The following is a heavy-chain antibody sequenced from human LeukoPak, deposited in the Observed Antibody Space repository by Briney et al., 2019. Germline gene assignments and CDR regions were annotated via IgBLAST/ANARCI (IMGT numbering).Heavy chain of an antibody. CDR3: ARAVGTIFGVDSRQQAFDY. CDR1: GGSISSYY. D-gene: IGHD3-3*01. J-gene: IGHJ4*02. V-gene: IGHV4-59*01. CDR2: IYYSGST. Sequence: PSETLSLTCTVSGGSISSYYWSWIRQPPGKGLEWIGYIYYSGSTNYNPSLKSRVTISVDTSKNQFSLKLSSVIAADTAVYYCARAVGTIFGVDSRQQAFDYWGQGTLVTVSS.